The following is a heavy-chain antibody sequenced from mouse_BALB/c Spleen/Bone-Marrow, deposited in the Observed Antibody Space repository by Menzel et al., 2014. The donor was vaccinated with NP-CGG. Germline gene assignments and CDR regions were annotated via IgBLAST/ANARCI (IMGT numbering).Heavy chain of an antibody. V-gene: IGHV1-37*01. CDR1: GYSFTDYF. J-gene: IGHJ2*01. CDR2: INPYNGVT. Sequence: EVQLQESGPELVKPGASVKISCKASGYSFTDYFMNWVKQSHGKSLEWIGRINPYNGVTFYNQNFKGKATLTVDKSSSTAHMELLSLTSEDSAVYHCGRWANWGQGTTLTVSS. CDR3: GRWAN.